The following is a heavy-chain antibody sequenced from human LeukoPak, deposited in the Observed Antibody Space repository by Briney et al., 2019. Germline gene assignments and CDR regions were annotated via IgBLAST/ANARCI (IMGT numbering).Heavy chain of an antibody. V-gene: IGHV4-38-2*01. CDR3: ARQGLAAGDYRVELNY. CDR1: GYSISSGYY. J-gene: IGHJ4*02. Sequence: SETLPLTCAVSGYSISSGYYWGWIRQPPGKGLEWIGSIYHSGSTYYNPSLKSRVTISVDTSKNQFSLKLSSVTAADTAVYYCARQGLAAGDYRVELNYWGQGTLVTVSS. D-gene: IGHD4-17*01. CDR2: IYHSGST.